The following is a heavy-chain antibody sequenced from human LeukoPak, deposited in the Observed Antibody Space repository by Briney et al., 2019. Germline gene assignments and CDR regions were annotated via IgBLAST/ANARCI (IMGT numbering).Heavy chain of an antibody. D-gene: IGHD3-10*02. CDR2: IWNDGSNT. CDR1: GFTFSIYG. V-gene: IGHV3-33*01. Sequence: SLSLSCAASGFTFSIYGMHWVRQAPGKGREWVAVIWNDGSNTYYADSVKGRFTISRDNPKNTPYLQRNSLRAADPAVYYCAREVVRGVMFDYWSQGTLVSVSA. CDR3: AREVVRGVMFDY. J-gene: IGHJ4*01.